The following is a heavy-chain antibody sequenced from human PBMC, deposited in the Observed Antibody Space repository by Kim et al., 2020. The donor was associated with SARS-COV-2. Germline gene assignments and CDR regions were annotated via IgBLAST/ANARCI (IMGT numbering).Heavy chain of an antibody. Sequence: ASVKVSCKASGYTFTSYFIHWVRQAPGQGLEWMGIINPSGGTTNYAQKFQGRVTMTRDTSTSTVYMELSSLTSDDTAVYYCARASGMGGVDIATTGDYWGQGTLVTVSS. CDR1: GYTFTSYF. CDR2: INPSGGTT. D-gene: IGHD5-12*01. V-gene: IGHV1-46*01. J-gene: IGHJ4*02. CDR3: ARASGMGGVDIATTGDY.